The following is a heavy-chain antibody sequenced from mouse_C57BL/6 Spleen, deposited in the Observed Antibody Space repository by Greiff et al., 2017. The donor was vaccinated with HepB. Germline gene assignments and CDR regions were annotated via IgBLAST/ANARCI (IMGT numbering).Heavy chain of an antibody. J-gene: IGHJ2*01. Sequence: VQLQQSGAELVKPGASVKLSCTASGFNIKDYYMHWVKQRTEQGLEWIGRIDPEDGETKYAPKFQGKATMTADTSSNTAYLQLSSLTSEDTAVYYCARSTVVTPDYWGQGTTLTVSS. CDR2: IDPEDGET. V-gene: IGHV14-2*01. CDR1: GFNIKDYY. CDR3: ARSTVVTPDY. D-gene: IGHD1-1*01.